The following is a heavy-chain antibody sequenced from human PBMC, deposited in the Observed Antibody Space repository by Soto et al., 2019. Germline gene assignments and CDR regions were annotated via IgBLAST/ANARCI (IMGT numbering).Heavy chain of an antibody. CDR2: IYHSGST. V-gene: IGHV4-38-2*01. D-gene: IGHD4-17*01. Sequence: SETLSLTCAVSGYSISSGYYWGWIQQPPGKGLEWIGSIYHSGSTYYNPSLKSRVTISVDTSKNQFSLKLSSVTAADTAVYYCARVGTTVTYYYYGMDVWGQGTTVTVSS. CDR3: ARVGTTVTYYYYGMDV. CDR1: GYSISSGYY. J-gene: IGHJ6*02.